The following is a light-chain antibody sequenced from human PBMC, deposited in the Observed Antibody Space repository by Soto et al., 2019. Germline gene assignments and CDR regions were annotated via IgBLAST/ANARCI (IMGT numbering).Light chain of an antibody. CDR1: QSVSSTS. CDR3: QQYGNSRWT. J-gene: IGKJ1*01. CDR2: GAS. V-gene: IGKV3-20*01. Sequence: EIVLTQSPGTLSFSPGERATLSCRASQSVSSTSLAWYQQKPGQAPRLFISGASTRATGIPDRFSGSGSGTDFTLTISRLEPEDFAVYYCQQYGNSRWTFGQGTKVEIK.